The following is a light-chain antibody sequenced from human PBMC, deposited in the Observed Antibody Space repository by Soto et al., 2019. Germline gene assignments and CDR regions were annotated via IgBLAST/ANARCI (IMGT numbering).Light chain of an antibody. V-gene: IGLV3-1*01. Sequence: SYELTQPPSVSVSPGQTATITCSGDKLGDKYVCWYQQKPGQSPLLVIYQDRKRPSGIPERFSGSNSGNTATLTISGTQAMDEADYYCQAWDNSPHVVFGGGTKFTVL. CDR2: QDR. CDR3: QAWDNSPHVV. J-gene: IGLJ2*01. CDR1: KLGDKY.